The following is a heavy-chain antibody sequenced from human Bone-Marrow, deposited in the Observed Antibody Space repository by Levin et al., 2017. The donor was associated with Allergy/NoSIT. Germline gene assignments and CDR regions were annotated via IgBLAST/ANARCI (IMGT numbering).Heavy chain of an antibody. CDR2: ISSSGENT. CDR3: ARPYSSSWYNPFDY. Sequence: EASVKVSCAASGFTFSSYAMSWVRQAPGKGLEWVSGISSSGENTYYADSVKGRFTISRDNSKNTLYVQMTSLRAEDTAVYFCARPYSSSWYNPFDYWGQGTLVTVSS. V-gene: IGHV3-23*01. CDR1: GFTFSSYA. D-gene: IGHD6-13*01. J-gene: IGHJ4*02.